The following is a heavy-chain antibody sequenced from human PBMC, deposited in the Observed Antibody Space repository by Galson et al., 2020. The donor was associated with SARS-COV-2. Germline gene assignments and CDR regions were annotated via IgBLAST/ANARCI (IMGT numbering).Heavy chain of an antibody. J-gene: IGHJ4*02. CDR1: GFTFSSHA. CDR2: IFYDGSDK. Sequence: GGSLRLSCAASGFTFSSHAIHWVRQAPGKGLEWVAQIFYDGSDKYYRDSVKGQFTISRDSSKNTVFLQMNNLRADDTAVYYCARDGQSSSGWAFDYWGQGTLVTVSS. CDR3: ARDGQSSSGWAFDY. V-gene: IGHV3-33*01. D-gene: IGHD6-19*01.